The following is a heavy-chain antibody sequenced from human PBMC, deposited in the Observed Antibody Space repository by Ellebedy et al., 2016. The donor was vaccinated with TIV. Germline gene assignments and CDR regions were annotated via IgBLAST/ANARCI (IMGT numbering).Heavy chain of an antibody. Sequence: ASVKVSXKASGGTFSSYAISWVRQAPGQGLEWMGIINPSGGSPTYAQKFQGWVTMTRDTSISTAYMELSRLRSDDTAVYYCARSVWFGEFYGMDVWGQGTTVTVSS. CDR3: ARSVWFGEFYGMDV. J-gene: IGHJ6*02. V-gene: IGHV1-2*04. D-gene: IGHD3-10*01. CDR2: INPSGGSP. CDR1: GGTFSSYA.